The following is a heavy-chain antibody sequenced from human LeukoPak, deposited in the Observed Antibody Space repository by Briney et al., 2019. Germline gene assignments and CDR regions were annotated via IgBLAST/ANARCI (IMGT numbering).Heavy chain of an antibody. CDR1: GFTFSSYG. Sequence: GGSLRLSCAASGFTFSSYGMSWVRQAPGKGLEWVSAISGSGGSTYYADSVKGRFTISRDNSKNTLYLQMNSLRAEDTAVYYCAEGQNYYDSSGYYPHWGQGTLVTVSS. CDR3: AEGQNYYDSSGYYPH. D-gene: IGHD3-22*01. J-gene: IGHJ4*02. V-gene: IGHV3-23*01. CDR2: ISGSGGST.